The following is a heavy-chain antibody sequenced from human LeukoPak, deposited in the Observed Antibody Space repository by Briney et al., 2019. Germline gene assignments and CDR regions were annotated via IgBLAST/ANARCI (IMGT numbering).Heavy chain of an antibody. D-gene: IGHD6-19*01. CDR1: GSTFTGYY. CDR2: INPISGVT. V-gene: IGHV1-2*02. Sequence: ASVKVSCKASGSTFTGYYLHWVRQAPGQGLEWMGWINPISGVTGSAQKFQGRVTMTRDKSISTVYMELSRLTSDDTAIYFCARVGSSGWYHWFDPWGQGTLVTVSS. CDR3: ARVGSSGWYHWFDP. J-gene: IGHJ5*02.